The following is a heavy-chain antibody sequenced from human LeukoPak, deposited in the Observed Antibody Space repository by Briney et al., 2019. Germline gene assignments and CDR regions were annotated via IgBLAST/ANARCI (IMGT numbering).Heavy chain of an antibody. CDR1: GFTFSSYG. Sequence: PGGSLRLSCAASGFTFSSYGMHWVRQAPGKGLEWVAVISFDGSDKYYADSVKGRFTISTDISKNTLYLEMNSLRADDTAMYYCARYEYYDSSGYSPDAFDIWGQGTMVTVSS. D-gene: IGHD3-22*01. J-gene: IGHJ3*02. V-gene: IGHV3-30*19. CDR3: ARYEYYDSSGYSPDAFDI. CDR2: ISFDGSDK.